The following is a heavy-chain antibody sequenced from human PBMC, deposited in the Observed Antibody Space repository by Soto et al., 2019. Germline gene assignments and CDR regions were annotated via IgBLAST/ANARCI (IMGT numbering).Heavy chain of an antibody. CDR1: VFTFISYV. V-gene: IGHV3-23*01. J-gene: IGHJ4*02. Sequence: GWSLRLSCASSVFTFISYVMSLGRQAPGKGLEWVSAISGSGGNTYYGDSVKGRFTISRDNSKNTLYLQMNSLRAEDTAVYYCGKGPKSYYYDSWGQGTLVTVSS. D-gene: IGHD3-22*01. CDR3: GKGPKSYYYDS. CDR2: ISGSGGNT.